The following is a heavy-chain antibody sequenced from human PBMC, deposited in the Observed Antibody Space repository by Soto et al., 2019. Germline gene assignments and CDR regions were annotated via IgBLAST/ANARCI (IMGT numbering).Heavy chain of an antibody. V-gene: IGHV1-18*01. CDR2: ISAYNGNT. D-gene: IGHD2-8*02. CDR3: ARDQISGGGVLDI. Sequence: ASVKVSCKASGSTFINYGISWVRQAPGQGPEWMGWISAYNGNTNYAQKLQGRVTMTTDTSTSTAYMDLRSLRSDDTAVYYCARDQISGGGVLDIWGQGTMVTVSS. CDR1: GSTFINYG. J-gene: IGHJ3*02.